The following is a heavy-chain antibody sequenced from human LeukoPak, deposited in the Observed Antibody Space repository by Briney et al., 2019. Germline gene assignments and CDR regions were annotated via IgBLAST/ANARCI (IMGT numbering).Heavy chain of an antibody. D-gene: IGHD5-24*01. J-gene: IGHJ4*02. CDR1: GFTFSNAW. CDR3: TTARDRRGDY. CDR2: IKSKTDGATT. V-gene: IGHV3-15*01. Sequence: PGGSLRLSCAASGFTFSNAWMSWVRQAPGKGLEWVGRIKSKTDGATTDYAAPVKGRFTISRDDTKDTLYLQMNSLKTEDTAVYYCTTARDRRGDYWGQGTLVTVSS.